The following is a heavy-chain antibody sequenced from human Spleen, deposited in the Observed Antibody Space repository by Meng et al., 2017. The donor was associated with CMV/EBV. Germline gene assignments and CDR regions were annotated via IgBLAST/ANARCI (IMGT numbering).Heavy chain of an antibody. V-gene: IGHV4-34*01. CDR3: ARGRRRYSFWSDHIGGWFDP. CDR1: FSGYY. Sequence: FSGYYWSWISQPPGKGLEWIGEINHSGSTNYNPSLKSRVATSVDTSKNQFSLKLSSVTAADTAVYYCARGRRRYSFWSDHIGGWFDPWGQGTLVTVSS. CDR2: INHSGST. D-gene: IGHD3-3*01. J-gene: IGHJ5*02.